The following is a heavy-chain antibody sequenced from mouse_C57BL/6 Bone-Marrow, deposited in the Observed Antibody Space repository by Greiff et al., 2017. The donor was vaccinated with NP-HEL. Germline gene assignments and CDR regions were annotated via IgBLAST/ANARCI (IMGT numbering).Heavy chain of an antibody. V-gene: IGHV14-4*01. CDR1: GFNIKDDY. CDR3: ALYSSLAY. CDR2: IDPENGDT. D-gene: IGHD2-1*01. Sequence: VQLQQSGAELVRPGASVKLSCTASGFNIKDDYMHWVKQRPEQGLEWIGWIDPENGDTEYASKFQGKATITADTSSTTAYLQLSSLTSEDTAVYYSALYSSLAYWGQGTLVTVSA. J-gene: IGHJ3*01.